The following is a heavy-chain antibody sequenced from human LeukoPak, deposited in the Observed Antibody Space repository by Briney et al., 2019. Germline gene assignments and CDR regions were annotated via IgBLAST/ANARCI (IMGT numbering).Heavy chain of an antibody. CDR3: ARDRGKGPHYYYGMDV. J-gene: IGHJ6*02. CDR1: GGTFSSYA. V-gene: IGHV1-69*04. CDR2: IIPILGIA. D-gene: IGHD5-24*01. Sequence: SVKVSCKASGGTFSSYAISWVRQAPGQGLEWMGRIIPILGIANYAQKFQGRVTITADKSTSTAHMELSSLRSEDTAVYYCARDRGKGPHYYYGMDVWAKGPRSPSP.